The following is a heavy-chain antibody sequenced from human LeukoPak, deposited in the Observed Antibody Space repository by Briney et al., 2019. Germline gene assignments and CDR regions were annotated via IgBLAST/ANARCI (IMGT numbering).Heavy chain of an antibody. CDR3: ARHMVLSPCDY. CDR2: ISATGGIM. J-gene: IGHJ4*02. Sequence: HGGSLRLSCPASGFRFDEYYLSWIRQAPGKGLEWISFISATGGIMGHADSVKGRFTTSRNNAKNSVYLETNNLRADDTAVYHCARHMVLSPCDYWGPGTVVTVSS. CDR1: GFRFDEYY. D-gene: IGHD4/OR15-4a*01. V-gene: IGHV3-11*01.